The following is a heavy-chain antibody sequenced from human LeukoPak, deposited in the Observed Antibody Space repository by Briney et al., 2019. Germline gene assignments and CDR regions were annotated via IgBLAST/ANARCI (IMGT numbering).Heavy chain of an antibody. CDR3: ARVGGWCRYFFDY. V-gene: IGHV1-46*01. Sequence: ASVKVSCKASGYTFTNYHMHWVRQAPGQGLEWMGMITPSDGSTNYAQKFQGRVTMTRDMSTSTVYMELSSLRSEDTAVYYCARVGGWCRYFFDYWGQGTLLTVSS. D-gene: IGHD2-21*01. CDR2: ITPSDGST. J-gene: IGHJ4*02. CDR1: GYTFTNYH.